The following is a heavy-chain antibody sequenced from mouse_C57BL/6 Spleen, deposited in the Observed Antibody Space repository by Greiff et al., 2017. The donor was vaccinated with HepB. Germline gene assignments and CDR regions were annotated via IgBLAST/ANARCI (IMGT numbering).Heavy chain of an antibody. V-gene: IGHV1-9*01. D-gene: IGHD2-5*01. Sequence: VQLQQPGAELVRPGSSVKLSCKATGYTFTGYWIEWVKQRPGHGLEWIGEILPGSGSTNYNEKFKGKATFTADTSSNTAYMQLSSLTTEDSAIYYCAIPTIVTTRGFAYWGQGTLVTVSA. J-gene: IGHJ3*01. CDR3: AIPTIVTTRGFAY. CDR2: ILPGSGST. CDR1: GYTFTGYW.